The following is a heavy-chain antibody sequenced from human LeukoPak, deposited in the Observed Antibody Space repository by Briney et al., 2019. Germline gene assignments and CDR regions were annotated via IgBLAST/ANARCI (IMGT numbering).Heavy chain of an antibody. CDR1: GGSVSSYY. Sequence: SETLSLTCTVPGGSVSSYYWNWIRQPPGKGLEWIGYIYYNGNTDYNPSLKSRVTISVDTSKNQFSLKLTSVTAADTAVYYCARDRNDLFDYWGQGTLVTVSS. CDR2: IYYNGNT. J-gene: IGHJ4*02. CDR3: ARDRNDLFDY. D-gene: IGHD2-8*01. V-gene: IGHV4-59*02.